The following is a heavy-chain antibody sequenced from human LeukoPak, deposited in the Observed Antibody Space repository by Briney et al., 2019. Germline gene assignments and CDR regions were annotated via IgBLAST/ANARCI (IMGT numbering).Heavy chain of an antibody. Sequence: GASVKVSCKASGYTFTSYDINWVRQATGQGLEWMGWMNPSSGNTGYAQKFQGRVTMTRNTSISTAYMELSSLRSEDTAVYYCARGPYYYDSSGYYYVGYWGQGTLVTVSS. J-gene: IGHJ4*02. CDR2: MNPSSGNT. CDR1: GYTFTSYD. CDR3: ARGPYYYDSSGYYYVGY. V-gene: IGHV1-8*01. D-gene: IGHD3-22*01.